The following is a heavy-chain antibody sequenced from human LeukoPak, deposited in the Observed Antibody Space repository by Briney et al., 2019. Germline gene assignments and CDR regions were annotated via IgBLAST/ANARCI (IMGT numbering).Heavy chain of an antibody. V-gene: IGHV3-23*01. CDR3: AKDYESGDIVVVVAAFDYFDY. Sequence: GGSLRLSCAASGFTFSSYAMSWVRQAPGKGLEWVSAISGSGGSTYYADSVKGRFTISRDNSKNTLYLQMNSLRAEDTAVYYCAKDYESGDIVVVVAAFDYFDYWGQGTLATVSS. CDR1: GFTFSSYA. CDR2: ISGSGGST. D-gene: IGHD2-15*01. J-gene: IGHJ4*02.